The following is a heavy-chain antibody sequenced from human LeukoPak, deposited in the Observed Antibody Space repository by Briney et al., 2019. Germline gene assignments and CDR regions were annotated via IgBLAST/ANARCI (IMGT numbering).Heavy chain of an antibody. CDR3: ARAKRGYSYGMFDY. Sequence: SETLSLTCTVSGGSISSYYWSWIRQPPGKGLEWIGYIYYSGSTNYNPSLKSRVTISVDTSKNQFSLKLSSVTAADTAVYYCARAKRGYSYGMFDYWGQGTLVTVSS. V-gene: IGHV4-59*12. J-gene: IGHJ4*02. D-gene: IGHD5-18*01. CDR2: IYYSGST. CDR1: GGSISSYY.